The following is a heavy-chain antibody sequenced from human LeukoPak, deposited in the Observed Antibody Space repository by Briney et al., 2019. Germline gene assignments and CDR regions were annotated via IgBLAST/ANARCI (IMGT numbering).Heavy chain of an antibody. J-gene: IGHJ2*01. CDR2: IYYSGST. D-gene: IGHD6-13*01. CDR1: GGSISSYY. V-gene: IGHV4-59*01. Sequence: SETLSLTCTVSGGSISSYYWSWIRQPPGKGLEWIGYIYYSGSTNYNPSLKSRVTISVDTSKNQFSLRLSSVTAADTAVYYCARTQQQLVIYWYFDLWGRGTLVTVSS. CDR3: ARTQQQLVIYWYFDL.